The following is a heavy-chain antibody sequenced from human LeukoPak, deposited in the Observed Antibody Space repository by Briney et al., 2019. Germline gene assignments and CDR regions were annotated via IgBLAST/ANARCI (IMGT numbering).Heavy chain of an antibody. CDR2: IIPIFGTA. J-gene: IGHJ4*02. CDR3: AAQVSGSYIV. V-gene: IGHV1-69*05. D-gene: IGHD1-26*01. Sequence: SVNVSCKGCVGTFSSYAISGVRQAPGQELEWMGGIIPIFGTANYTQKFQGRVTITTDESTSTAYMELSSLRSEDTAVYYCAAQVSGSYIVWGQGTLVTVSS. CDR1: VGTFSSYA.